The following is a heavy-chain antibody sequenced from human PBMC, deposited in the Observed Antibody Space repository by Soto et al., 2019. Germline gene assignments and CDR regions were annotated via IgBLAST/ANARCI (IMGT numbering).Heavy chain of an antibody. CDR1: GYTFTSYY. V-gene: IGHV1-46*03. CDR2: INPSGGST. D-gene: IGHD3-9*01. J-gene: IGHJ3*02. CDR3: ARGGYDILTGLLGAFDI. Sequence: ASVKVSFKASGYTFTSYYMHWVRQAPGQGLEWMGIINPSGGSTSYAQKFQGRVTMTRDTSTSTVYMELSSLRSEDTAVYYCARGGYDILTGLLGAFDIWGQGTTVTVSS.